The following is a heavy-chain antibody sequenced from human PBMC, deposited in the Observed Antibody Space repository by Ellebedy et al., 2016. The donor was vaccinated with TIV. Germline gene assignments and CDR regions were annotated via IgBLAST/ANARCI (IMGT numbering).Heavy chain of an antibody. Sequence: GESLKISCAASGFNFSSYAMHWVRQAPGKGLEWVAVISFDGMNKYYADPVKGRFTISKDNSKNTLSLQMNSLRSEDTAVYYCAKGGSEQNFWDYWGQGTLVTVSS. D-gene: IGHD1/OR15-1a*01. J-gene: IGHJ4*02. CDR3: AKGGSEQNFWDY. CDR1: GFNFSSYA. V-gene: IGHV3-30*04. CDR2: ISFDGMNK.